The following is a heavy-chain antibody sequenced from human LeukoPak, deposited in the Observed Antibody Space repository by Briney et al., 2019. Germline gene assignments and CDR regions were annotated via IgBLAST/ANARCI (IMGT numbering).Heavy chain of an antibody. D-gene: IGHD1-1*01. J-gene: IGHJ4*02. V-gene: IGHV4-59*01. CDR1: GGSISSYY. CDR2: IYYSGST. Sequence: SETLSLTCTVSGGSISSYYWSWIRQPPGKGLEWIGYIYYSGSTNYNPSLKSRVTISVDTSKNQFSLKLSSVTAADTAVYYCARGGNWNTPHDYWGQGTLVTVSS. CDR3: ARGGNWNTPHDY.